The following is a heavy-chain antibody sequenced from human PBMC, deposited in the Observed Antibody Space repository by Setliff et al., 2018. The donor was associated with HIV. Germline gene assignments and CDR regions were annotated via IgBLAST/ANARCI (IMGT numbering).Heavy chain of an antibody. CDR3: ARCLNTEYWSGYSPFDY. J-gene: IGHJ4*02. D-gene: IGHD3-3*01. CDR2: IKDDGREE. Sequence: GESLRLSCAASGFTFSRHWMSWVRQAPGKGLEWVASIKDDGREEDYADSVKGRFTISRDNAKNSLFLQMDSLRAEDTAVYYCARCLNTEYWSGYSPFDYWGLGSLVTVSS. CDR1: GFTFSRHW. V-gene: IGHV3-7*03.